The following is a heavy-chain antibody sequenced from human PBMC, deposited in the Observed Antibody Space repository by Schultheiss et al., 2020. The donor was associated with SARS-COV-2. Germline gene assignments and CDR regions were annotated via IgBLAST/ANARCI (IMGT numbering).Heavy chain of an antibody. J-gene: IGHJ5*02. CDR2: ISSSGRAI. V-gene: IGHV3-11*01. CDR1: GFTFSDYY. Sequence: GGSLRLSCAASGFTFSDYYMNWIRQAPGKGLEWVSYISSSGRAIYYADSVKGRFTISRDNAKNSLYLQMNSLRAEDTAVYYCATIQYYYDTWGQGTLVTVSS. D-gene: IGHD3-22*01. CDR3: ATIQYYYDT.